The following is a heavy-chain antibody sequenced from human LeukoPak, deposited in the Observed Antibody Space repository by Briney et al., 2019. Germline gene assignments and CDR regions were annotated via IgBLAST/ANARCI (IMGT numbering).Heavy chain of an antibody. J-gene: IGHJ6*04. V-gene: IGHV1-69*01. Sequence: SVKVSCKASGGTFSSYAISWVRQAPGQGLEWMGGTIPIFGTANYAQKFQGRVTITADESTSTDYMELSSLRSEDTAVYYCARSRYCSSTSCYVDYYYGMDVWGKGTTVTVSS. CDR3: ARSRYCSSTSCYVDYYYGMDV. CDR1: GGTFSSYA. D-gene: IGHD2-2*01. CDR2: TIPIFGTA.